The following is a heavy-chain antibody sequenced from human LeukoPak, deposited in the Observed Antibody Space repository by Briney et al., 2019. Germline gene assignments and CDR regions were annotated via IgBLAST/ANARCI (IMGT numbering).Heavy chain of an antibody. D-gene: IGHD3-10*01. CDR1: GGSISSSSYY. V-gene: IGHV4-39*01. Sequence: SPSETLSLTCTVSGGSISSSSYYWGWIRQPPGKGLEWIGSIYYSGSTYYNPSLKSRVTISVDTSKNQFSLKVSSVTAADTALYYCARSPSGGFGESTGWYFDYWGQGTLVTVSS. J-gene: IGHJ4*02. CDR3: ARSPSGGFGESTGWYFDY. CDR2: IYYSGST.